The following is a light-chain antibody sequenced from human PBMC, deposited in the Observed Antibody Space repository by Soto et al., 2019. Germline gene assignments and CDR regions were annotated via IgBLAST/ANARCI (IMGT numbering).Light chain of an antibody. V-gene: IGKV3-20*01. CDR1: QSVSSY. Sequence: EIVLTQSPATLSLSPGERATLSCRASQSVSSYLAWYQQKPGQAPRLLIYGASSRATGIPGRFSGSGSGTDFTLTISRLEPEDFAVYYCQQYGSSFTFGQGTRLEIK. CDR3: QQYGSSFT. CDR2: GAS. J-gene: IGKJ5*01.